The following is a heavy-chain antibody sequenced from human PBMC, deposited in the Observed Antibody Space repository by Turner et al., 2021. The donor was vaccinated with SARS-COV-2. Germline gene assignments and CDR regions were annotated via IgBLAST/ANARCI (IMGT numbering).Heavy chain of an antibody. Sequence: VHLVESGGDFVPPGGPLRPPCVGSGFTFSDHWMHWVRQGPGKGLVWVSRISDDGSSASYGGSVRGRFTVSRDNAKNTLYLQMNSLRPDDTGVYYCTRRGIAAAGNDYWGQGTLVTVSS. CDR1: GFTFSDHW. CDR3: TRRGIAAAGNDY. D-gene: IGHD6-13*01. J-gene: IGHJ4*02. V-gene: IGHV3-74*01. CDR2: ISDDGSSA.